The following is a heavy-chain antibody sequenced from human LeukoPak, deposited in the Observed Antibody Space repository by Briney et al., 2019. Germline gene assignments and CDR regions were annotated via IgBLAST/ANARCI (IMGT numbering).Heavy chain of an antibody. CDR3: ARNRYYYGSGNYGVPNWFDP. CDR1: GFTFSSYS. Sequence: RPGGSLRLSCVASGFTFSSYSMNWVRQAPGKGLEWVSGINWNGGSTGYADSVKGRFTISRDNAKNSLYLQMNSLRAEDTALYYCARNRYYYGSGNYGVPNWFDPWGQGTLVTVSS. CDR2: INWNGGST. D-gene: IGHD3-10*01. J-gene: IGHJ5*02. V-gene: IGHV3-20*04.